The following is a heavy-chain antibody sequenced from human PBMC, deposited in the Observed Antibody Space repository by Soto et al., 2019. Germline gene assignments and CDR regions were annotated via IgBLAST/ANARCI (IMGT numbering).Heavy chain of an antibody. J-gene: IGHJ6*02. CDR1: GFTFSSYA. Sequence: GGSLRLSCAASGFTFSSYAMHWVRQAPGKGLEWVAVISYDGSNKYYADSVKGRFTISRDNSKNTLYLQMNSLRAEDTTVYYCARDLSETQYGSGVYGMDVWGQGTTVTVSS. CDR3: ARDLSETQYGSGVYGMDV. D-gene: IGHD3-10*01. CDR2: ISYDGSNK. V-gene: IGHV3-30-3*01.